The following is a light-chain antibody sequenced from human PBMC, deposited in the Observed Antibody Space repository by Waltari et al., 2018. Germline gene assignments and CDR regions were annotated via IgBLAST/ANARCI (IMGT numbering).Light chain of an antibody. J-gene: IGLJ2*01. CDR3: ASWDGSLGGVI. Sequence: QSVLSQPPSASVTPGERVTISCSGSNYKSGDNLVNWYHQLPGTAPKLLIYRNNQRPSGVPDRFSGSKSGTSASLAISGLRSEDEADYYCASWDGSLGGVIFGGGTKLTVL. CDR2: RNN. CDR1: NYKSGDNL. V-gene: IGLV1-47*01.